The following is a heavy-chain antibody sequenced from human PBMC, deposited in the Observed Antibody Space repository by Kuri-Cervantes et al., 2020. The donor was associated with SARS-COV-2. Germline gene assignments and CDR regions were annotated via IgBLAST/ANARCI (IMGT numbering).Heavy chain of an antibody. D-gene: IGHD2-2*03. CDR2: ISSSSSYI. J-gene: IGHJ4*02. Sequence: GGSLRLSCAASGFTFSSYSMNWVRQAPGQGLEWVSSISSSSSYIYYADSVKGRFTISRDNAKNSLYLQTNSLRAEDTAVYYCARGPESGYCSSTSCYLDYWGQGTLVTVSS. V-gene: IGHV3-21*01. CDR3: ARGPESGYCSSTSCYLDY. CDR1: GFTFSSYS.